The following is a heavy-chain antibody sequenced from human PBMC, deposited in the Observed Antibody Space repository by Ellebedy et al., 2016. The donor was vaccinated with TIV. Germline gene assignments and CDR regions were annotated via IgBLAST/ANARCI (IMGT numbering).Heavy chain of an antibody. D-gene: IGHD1-26*01. V-gene: IGHV3-23*01. CDR2: IIGSGDST. CDR3: ARRGNYLGDAFDI. CDR1: GFTFSSYA. J-gene: IGHJ3*02. Sequence: GESLKISXAASGFTFSSYAMTWVRQAPGKGLEWVSVIIGSGDSTYYADSVKGRFTISRDNAKNSLYLQMNSLRDEDTAVYYCARRGNYLGDAFDIWGQGAMVIVSS.